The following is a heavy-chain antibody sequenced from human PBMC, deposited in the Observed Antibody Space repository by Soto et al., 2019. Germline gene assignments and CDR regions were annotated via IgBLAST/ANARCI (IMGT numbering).Heavy chain of an antibody. Sequence: QVQLQESGPGLVKPSGTLSLTCAVSGGSISSSNWWSWVRQPPGKGLEWIGEIYHSGSTNYNPSLQSRVTISVDKSKNQFSLKLSSVTAADTAVYYSARIVLVGFGESNYNWFDPWGQGTAVTVSS. CDR1: GGSISSSNW. V-gene: IGHV4-4*02. D-gene: IGHD3-10*01. CDR2: IYHSGST. CDR3: ARIVLVGFGESNYNWFDP. J-gene: IGHJ5*02.